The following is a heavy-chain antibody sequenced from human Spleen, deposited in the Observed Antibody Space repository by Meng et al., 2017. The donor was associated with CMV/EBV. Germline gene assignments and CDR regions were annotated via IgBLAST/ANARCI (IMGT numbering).Heavy chain of an antibody. J-gene: IGHJ5*02. CDR1: GFRFSTYW. CDR2: IRYDGSNK. Sequence: GGSLRLSCAASGFRFSTYWMSWVRQAPGKGLEWVAFIRYDGSNKYYADSVKGRFTISRDNSKNTLYLQMNSLRAEDTAVYYCAQSGYRDAWFDPWGQGTLVTVSS. D-gene: IGHD3-3*01. V-gene: IGHV3-30*02. CDR3: AQSGYRDAWFDP.